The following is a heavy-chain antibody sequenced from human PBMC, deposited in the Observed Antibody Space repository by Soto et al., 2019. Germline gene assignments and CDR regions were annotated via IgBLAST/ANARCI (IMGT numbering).Heavy chain of an antibody. J-gene: IGHJ4*02. CDR1: GGSISSGDDY. CDR2: IYYSGST. CDR3: ARVGYYNIYFDY. V-gene: IGHV4-61*08. D-gene: IGHD3-22*01. Sequence: SETLSLTCTVAGGSISSGDDYWSWIRQPPGKGLEWIGYIYYSGSTNYNPSLKSRVTISVDTSKNQFSLKLSSVTAADTAVYYCARVGYYNIYFDYWGQGTLVTVSS.